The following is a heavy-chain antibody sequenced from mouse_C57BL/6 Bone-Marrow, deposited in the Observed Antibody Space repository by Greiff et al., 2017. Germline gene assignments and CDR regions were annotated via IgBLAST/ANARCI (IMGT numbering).Heavy chain of an antibody. CDR2: ISDGGSYT. CDR1: GFTFSSYA. V-gene: IGHV5-4*01. J-gene: IGHJ2*01. Sequence: EVKLEESGGGLVKPGGSLKLSCAASGFTFSSYAMSWVRQTPEKRLEWVATISDGGSYTYYPDNVKGRFTISRDNAKNNLYLQMSHLKSEDTAMYYCARDGGQGFDYWGQGTTLTVSS. CDR3: ARDGGQGFDY. D-gene: IGHD3-3*01.